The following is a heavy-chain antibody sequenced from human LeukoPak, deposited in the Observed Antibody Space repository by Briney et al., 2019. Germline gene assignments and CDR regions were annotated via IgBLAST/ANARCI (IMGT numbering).Heavy chain of an antibody. V-gene: IGHV1-18*04. CDR2: ISAYNGNT. Sequence: ASVKVSCKASGYTFTNSYIHWVRQAPGQGLEWMGWISAYNGNTNYAQKLQGRVTMTTDTSTSTAYMELRSLRSDDTAVYYCARGLVHYYDSSGYHFDYWGQGTLVTVSS. CDR1: GYTFTNSY. CDR3: ARGLVHYYDSSGYHFDY. J-gene: IGHJ4*02. D-gene: IGHD3-22*01.